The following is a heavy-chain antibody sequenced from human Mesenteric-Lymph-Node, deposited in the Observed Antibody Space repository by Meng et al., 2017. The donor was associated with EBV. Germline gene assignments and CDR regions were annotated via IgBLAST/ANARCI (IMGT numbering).Heavy chain of an antibody. Sequence: QVRLVQSGAEVKKPGSSVKVSCKASGYTFTNYDISWVRQAPGQGLEWLGWIKGDDGKTEYSQNIQGRVTIARDTSARTAYMELSSLKSEDTAVYYCARASELLRCFDYWGQGTLVTVSS. D-gene: IGHD3-10*01. J-gene: IGHJ4*02. CDR2: IKGDDGKT. V-gene: IGHV1-3*01. CDR1: GYTFTNYD. CDR3: ARASELLRCFDY.